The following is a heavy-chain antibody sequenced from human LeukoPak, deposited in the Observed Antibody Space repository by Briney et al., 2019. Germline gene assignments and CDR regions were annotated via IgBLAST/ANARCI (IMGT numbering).Heavy chain of an antibody. CDR3: ARDYGWSFAN. CDR1: GFIFSSHW. Sequence: NPGGSLRLSCTSSGFIFSSHWMNWVRQAPGKGPEWVANIKYDGSEQYYVDSVKGRFSISRDNTKNLLYLQMNSLRVEDTAVYYCARDYGWSFANWGQGTLVTVSP. J-gene: IGHJ4*02. CDR2: IKYDGSEQ. V-gene: IGHV3-7*03. D-gene: IGHD3-10*01.